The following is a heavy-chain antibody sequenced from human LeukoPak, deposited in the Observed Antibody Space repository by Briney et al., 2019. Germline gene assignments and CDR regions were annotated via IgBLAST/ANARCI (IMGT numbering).Heavy chain of an antibody. Sequence: PSETLSLTCAVYGGSFSGYYWSWIRQPPGKGLEWIGEINHSGSTNYNPSLKSRVTISVDTSKNQFSLKLSSVTAADTAVYYCARSGIAVAGTGWFDPWGQGTLATVSS. CDR3: ARSGIAVAGTGWFDP. CDR2: INHSGST. V-gene: IGHV4-34*01. D-gene: IGHD6-19*01. J-gene: IGHJ5*02. CDR1: GGSFSGYY.